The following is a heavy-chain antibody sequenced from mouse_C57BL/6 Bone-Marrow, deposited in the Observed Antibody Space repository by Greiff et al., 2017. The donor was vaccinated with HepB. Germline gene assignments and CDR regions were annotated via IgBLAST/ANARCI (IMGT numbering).Heavy chain of an antibody. CDR1: GYTFTSYD. CDR2: IYPRDGST. V-gene: IGHV1-85*01. D-gene: IGHD1-1*01. CDR3: ARSGHYYGSSNWYFDV. Sequence: VKLQESGPELVKPGASVKLSCKASGYTFTSYDINWVKQRPGQGLEWIGWIYPRDGSTKYNEKFKGKATLTVDTSSSTAYMELHSLTSEDSAVYFCARSGHYYGSSNWYFDVWGTGTTVTVSS. J-gene: IGHJ1*03.